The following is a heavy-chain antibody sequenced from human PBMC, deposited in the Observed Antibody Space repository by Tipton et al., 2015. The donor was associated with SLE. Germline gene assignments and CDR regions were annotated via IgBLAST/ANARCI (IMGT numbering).Heavy chain of an antibody. V-gene: IGHV4-59*01. J-gene: IGHJ6*02. CDR1: GGSIRSYY. CDR2: IYHSGIT. D-gene: IGHD3-16*01. CDR3: ARDSLNWGSYYHGMDV. Sequence: TLSLTCTVSGGSIRSYYWTWIRQPPGKRLEWIAYIYHSGITNYNPSLQSRVTISVDRSKSQIFLKMSSVTAADTAVYYCARDSLNWGSYYHGMDVWGQGTKVTVSS.